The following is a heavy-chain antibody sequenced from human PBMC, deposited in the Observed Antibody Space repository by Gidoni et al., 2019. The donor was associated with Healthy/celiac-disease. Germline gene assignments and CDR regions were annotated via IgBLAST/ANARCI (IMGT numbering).Heavy chain of an antibody. CDR2: IKHSGST. J-gene: IGHJ4*02. CDR3: ARARDAYLYYFDY. V-gene: IGHV4-34*01. D-gene: IGHD2-2*01. CDR1: GGSFSGYY. Sequence: QVQLQQWGAGLLKPSETLSLTCAVYGGSFSGYYWSWIRQPPGKGLEWIGEIKHSGSTNYNPSLKSRVTISVDTSKNQFSLKLSSVTAADTAVYYCARARDAYLYYFDYWGQGTLVTVSS.